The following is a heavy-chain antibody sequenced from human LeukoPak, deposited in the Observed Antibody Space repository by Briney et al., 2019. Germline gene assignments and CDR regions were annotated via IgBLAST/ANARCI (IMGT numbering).Heavy chain of an antibody. J-gene: IGHJ4*02. Sequence: GGSLRLSCAASGFTFSTYSMNWVRQAPGKGLEWVSSISSSSSYIYYADSVKGRFTISRDNAKNSLYLQMNSLRAEDTAVYYCARVTYYYDSSGYYSAFDYWGQGTLVTVSS. CDR2: ISSSSSYI. V-gene: IGHV3-21*01. CDR1: GFTFSTYS. D-gene: IGHD3-22*01. CDR3: ARVTYYYDSSGYYSAFDY.